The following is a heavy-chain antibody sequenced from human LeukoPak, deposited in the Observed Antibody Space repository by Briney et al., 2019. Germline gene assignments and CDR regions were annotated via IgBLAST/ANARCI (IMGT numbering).Heavy chain of an antibody. J-gene: IGHJ5*02. CDR1: GGTFSSYA. CDR3: ARAQFGYYDSSGPLGSWSDP. CDR2: IIPIFGTA. D-gene: IGHD3-22*01. V-gene: IGHV1-69*13. Sequence: ASVKVSCKASGGTFSSYAISWVRQAPGQGLEWMGGIIPIFGTANYAQKFQGRVTITADESTSTAYMELSSLRSEDTAVYYCARAQFGYYDSSGPLGSWSDPWGQGTLVTVSS.